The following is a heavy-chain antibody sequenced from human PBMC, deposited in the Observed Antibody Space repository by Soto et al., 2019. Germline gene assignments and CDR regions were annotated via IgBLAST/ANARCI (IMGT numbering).Heavy chain of an antibody. Sequence: EVQLVESGGGLVRPGGSLTLSCEASGHTISGYWMHWVRQAPGEGLVWVSRIRSDGHDTTYADSAKGRFTISRDNAKNTLYLQMYSLRAEDTAVYYCVRGGQFYSVPLDYWGQGTLVTVSS. CDR1: GHTISGYW. V-gene: IGHV3-74*01. CDR3: VRGGQFYSVPLDY. CDR2: IRSDGHDT. J-gene: IGHJ4*02. D-gene: IGHD1-26*01.